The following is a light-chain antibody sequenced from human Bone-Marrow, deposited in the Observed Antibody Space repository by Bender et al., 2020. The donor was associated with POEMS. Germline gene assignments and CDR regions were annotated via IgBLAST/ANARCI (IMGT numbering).Light chain of an antibody. J-gene: IGLJ2*01. V-gene: IGLV2-14*02. CDR2: DVI. CDR1: NTDGGTFNL. CDR3: SSYTSISTLV. Sequence: HSALTQPASVSGSPGQSIIISCTASNTDGGTFNLVSWYQHHPGKAPKVMIYDVINRPSGVSNRFSGSKSGNTASLTISGLQAEDEADYYCSSYTSISTLVFGGGTKLTVL.